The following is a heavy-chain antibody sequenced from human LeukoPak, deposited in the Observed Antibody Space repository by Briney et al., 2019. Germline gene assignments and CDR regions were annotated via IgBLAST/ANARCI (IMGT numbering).Heavy chain of an antibody. CDR2: IYTSGNT. CDR3: ARFITIPGVAFDI. Sequence: PSETLSLTCTVSGGSFSTYYWSWIRQPAGKGLEWIGRIYTSGNTHYNPSLKSRATMSVDTSQNQFSLNLSSVTAADTAVYYCARFITIPGVAFDIWGQGTMVTVSS. D-gene: IGHD3-10*01. V-gene: IGHV4-4*07. CDR1: GGSFSTYY. J-gene: IGHJ3*02.